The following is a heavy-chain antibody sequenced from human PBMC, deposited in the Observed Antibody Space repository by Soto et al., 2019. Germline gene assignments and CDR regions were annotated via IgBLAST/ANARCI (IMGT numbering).Heavy chain of an antibody. V-gene: IGHV3-7*04. CDR3: ARDDWGPSPF. D-gene: IGHD2-21*01. J-gene: IGHJ4*02. CDR1: GFTFSNHW. CDR2: LNEDGSEK. Sequence: EVQLVESGGGLVQPGGSLRLSCAASGFTFSNHWMSWVRQAPGKGLEWVANLNEDGSEKYYVDSVKGRFTISRDNAKNSLYLQMSSLRAEDTAVYYCARDDWGPSPFWGPGTLVTVSS.